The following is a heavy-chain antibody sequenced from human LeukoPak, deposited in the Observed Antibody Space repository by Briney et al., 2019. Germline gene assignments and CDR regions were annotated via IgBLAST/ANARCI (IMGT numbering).Heavy chain of an antibody. J-gene: IGHJ3*02. CDR2: IYHSGST. V-gene: IGHV4-38-2*02. D-gene: IGHD3-9*01. CDR3: ARVDAYDNPGTGAFDI. Sequence: SETLSLTCTVSGYSISSGYYWGWIRQPPGKGLEWIGSIYHSGSTYYNPSLKSRVAISVDTSKNQFSLKLSSVTAADTAVYYCARVDAYDNPGTGAFDIWGQGTMVTVSS. CDR1: GYSISSGYY.